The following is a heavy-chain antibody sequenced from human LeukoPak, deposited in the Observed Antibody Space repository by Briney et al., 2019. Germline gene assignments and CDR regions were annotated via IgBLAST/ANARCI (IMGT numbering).Heavy chain of an antibody. J-gene: IGHJ4*02. CDR2: IALHGSNK. CDR1: GFTFSRNA. D-gene: IGHD2-8*02. Sequence: PGGSLRLSCAASGFTFSRNAIHWVRQGPGKGLEWVSYIALHGSNKCYADSVKGRFTISRDNSKRTLYLQMNSLRADDTAVYYCAKDGSWSCTDWGQGTLVTVSS. CDR3: AKDGSWSCTD. V-gene: IGHV3-30*02.